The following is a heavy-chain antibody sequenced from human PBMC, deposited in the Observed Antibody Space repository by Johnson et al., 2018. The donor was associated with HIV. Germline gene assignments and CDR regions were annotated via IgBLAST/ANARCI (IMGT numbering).Heavy chain of an antibody. J-gene: IGHJ3*02. CDR2: IWYDGSNK. CDR3: ARGGHCGGDCAGAKQALDI. V-gene: IGHV3-33*01. Sequence: QVQLVESGGNVVRPGGSLRLSCAASGFTFSSYGMHWVRQAPGKGLEWVAVIWYDGSNKNYADSVKGRFTISRDNSKNTLYLQMNNLRAEDTGVYYCARGGHCGGDCAGAKQALDIWGQGTRVTVSS. CDR1: GFTFSSYG. D-gene: IGHD2-21*01.